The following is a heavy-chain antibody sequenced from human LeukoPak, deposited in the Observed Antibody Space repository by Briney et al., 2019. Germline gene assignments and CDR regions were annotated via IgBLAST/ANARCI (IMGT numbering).Heavy chain of an antibody. J-gene: IGHJ4*02. CDR1: GFTFDNYA. V-gene: IGHV3-9*01. CDR3: AKGSDSGYNFFDY. D-gene: IGHD3-22*01. CDR2: LTWNSGSI. Sequence: GGSLRLSCAASGFTFDNYALHWVRQAPGKGLEWVSGLTWNSGSIGYADSVEGRFTISRDNAQNSLYLQMNSLRPEDTAFYYCAKGSDSGYNFFDYWGQGTLVTVSS.